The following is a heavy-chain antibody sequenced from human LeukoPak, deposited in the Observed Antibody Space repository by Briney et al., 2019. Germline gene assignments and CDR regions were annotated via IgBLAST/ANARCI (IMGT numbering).Heavy chain of an antibody. CDR3: ARGELPNSRFDP. D-gene: IGHD5-24*01. J-gene: IGHJ5*02. CDR2: IYYSGST. CDR1: GGSISSGGYY. Sequence: SQTLSLTCTVSGGSISSGGYYWSWIRQHPGKGLEWIGYIYYSGSTYYNPSLKSRVTISVDTSKNQFSLKLSSVTAADTAVYYCARGELPNSRFDPWGQGTLVTVSS. V-gene: IGHV4-31*03.